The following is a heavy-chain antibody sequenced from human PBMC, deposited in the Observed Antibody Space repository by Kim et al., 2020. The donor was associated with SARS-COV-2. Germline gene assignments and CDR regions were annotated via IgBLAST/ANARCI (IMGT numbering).Heavy chain of an antibody. J-gene: IGHJ5*02. V-gene: IGHV4-59*01. CDR1: GGSISSYY. Sequence: SETLSLTCTVSGGSISSYYWSWIRQPPGKGLEWIGYIYYSGSTNYNPSLKSRVTISVDTSKNQFSLKLSSVTAADTAVYYCARVWFGELSHWFDPWGQGTLVTVSS. CDR2: IYYSGST. D-gene: IGHD3-10*01. CDR3: ARVWFGELSHWFDP.